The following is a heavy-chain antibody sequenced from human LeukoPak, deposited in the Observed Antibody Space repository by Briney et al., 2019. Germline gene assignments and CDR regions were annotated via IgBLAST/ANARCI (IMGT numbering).Heavy chain of an antibody. J-gene: IGHJ3*02. CDR2: ISHIGRT. D-gene: IGHD4-17*01. Sequence: PSETLSLTRAVSGDSFSSHYWTWIRQSPGTGLEWIGYISHIGRTNYNPSLKSRVTISIGTSKNQFSLKLRSVTAADTAVYYCARDLVTVTKGFDIWGQGTMVSVSS. CDR3: ARDLVTVTKGFDI. V-gene: IGHV4-59*11. CDR1: GDSFSSHY.